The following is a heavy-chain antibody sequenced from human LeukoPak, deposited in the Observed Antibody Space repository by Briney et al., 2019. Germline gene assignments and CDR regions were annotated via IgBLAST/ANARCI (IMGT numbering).Heavy chain of an antibody. V-gene: IGHV3-30*04. D-gene: IGHD6-6*01. CDR2: ISYDGSNK. CDR1: GFTFSSYA. Sequence: GGSLRLSCAASGFTFSSYAMHWVRQAPGKGLEWVAVISYDGSNKYYADSVKGRFTISRDNSKNTLYLQMNSLRAEDTAVYYCARVAARGGYYFDYWGQGTLVTVSS. J-gene: IGHJ4*02. CDR3: ARVAARGGYYFDY.